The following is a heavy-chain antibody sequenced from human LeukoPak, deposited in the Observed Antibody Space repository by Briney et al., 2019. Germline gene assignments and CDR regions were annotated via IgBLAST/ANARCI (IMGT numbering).Heavy chain of an antibody. CDR1: GFTSSSYS. CDR3: AELGITMIGGV. J-gene: IGHJ6*04. Sequence: GGSLRLSCAASGFTSSSYSMNWVRQAPGKGLEWVSYISSSGSTIYYADSVKGRFTISRDNAKNSLYLQMNSLRAEDTAVYYCAELGITMIGGVWGKGTTVTVSS. V-gene: IGHV3-48*04. CDR2: ISSSGSTI. D-gene: IGHD3-10*02.